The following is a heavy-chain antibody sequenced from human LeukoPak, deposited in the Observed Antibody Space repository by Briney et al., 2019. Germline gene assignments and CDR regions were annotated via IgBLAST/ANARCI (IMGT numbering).Heavy chain of an antibody. D-gene: IGHD3-22*01. CDR3: ARDKKVVITTWCCAFDI. Sequence: ASVKVSCTASGYAFTSYGISWVRQAPGQGLEWMGWISAYDGNTNDAQKLQGRVTMTTDTSTSTAYMELRSLRSDDTAVYYCARDKKVVITTWCCAFDIWGQGTMVTVSS. J-gene: IGHJ3*02. CDR1: GYAFTSYG. V-gene: IGHV1-18*01. CDR2: ISAYDGNT.